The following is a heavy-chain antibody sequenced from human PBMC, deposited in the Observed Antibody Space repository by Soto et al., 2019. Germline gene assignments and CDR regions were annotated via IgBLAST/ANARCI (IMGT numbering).Heavy chain of an antibody. CDR1: GFTFSSYS. Sequence: GGSLRLSCAASGFTFSSYSMNWVRQAPGKGLEWVSSISSSSSYIYYADSVKGRFTISRDNAKNSLYLQMNSLRAEDTAVYYCAREEGGTGMDVWGQGTTVTVSS. D-gene: IGHD1-1*01. J-gene: IGHJ6*02. CDR2: ISSSSSYI. CDR3: AREEGGTGMDV. V-gene: IGHV3-21*01.